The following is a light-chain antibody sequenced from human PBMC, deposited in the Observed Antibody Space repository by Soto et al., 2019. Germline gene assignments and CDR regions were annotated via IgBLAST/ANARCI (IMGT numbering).Light chain of an antibody. V-gene: IGKV3-20*01. Sequence: EVGLTQSPGTLFLSPGERATLSCRAGQSVSSTYLAWYQQKPGQAPRLLIYGTSSRATGIPDRFSGRGSGTDFTLAISKLEPEEIAVYYCQQSDTFGQGTRLE. J-gene: IGKJ5*01. CDR2: GTS. CDR1: QSVSSTY. CDR3: QQSDT.